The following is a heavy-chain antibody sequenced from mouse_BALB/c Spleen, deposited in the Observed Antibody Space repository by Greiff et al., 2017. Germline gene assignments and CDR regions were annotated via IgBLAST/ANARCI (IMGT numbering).Heavy chain of an antibody. CDR3: ARERGYSFYAMDY. CDR2: ISTYYGDA. Sequence: QVQLQQSGAELVRPGVSVKISCKGSGYTFTDYAMHWVKQSHAKSLEWIGVISTYYGDASYNQKFKGKATMTVDKSSSTAYMELARLTSEDSAIYYCARERGYSFYAMDYWGQGTSVTVSS. D-gene: IGHD3-1*01. J-gene: IGHJ4*01. CDR1: GYTFTDYA. V-gene: IGHV1S137*01.